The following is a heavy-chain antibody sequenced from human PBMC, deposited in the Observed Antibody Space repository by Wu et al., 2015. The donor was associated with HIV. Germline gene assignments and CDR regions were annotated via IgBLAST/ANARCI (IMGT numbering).Heavy chain of an antibody. D-gene: IGHD2-2*01. V-gene: IGHV1-46*04. CDR1: GYTFINSY. CDR3: TRGRQYLANAFYYGLDV. Sequence: QVQLVQSGAEVKKPGASVTVSCKASGYTFINSYIHWVRQAPGQGLEWMGLINPSGGSTDYAQRLQGRVTVTRDTSTSTVYMKLSRLTSEDTAVYYCTRGRQYLANAFYYGLDVWGQGTTVTVSS. J-gene: IGHJ6*02. CDR2: INPSGGST.